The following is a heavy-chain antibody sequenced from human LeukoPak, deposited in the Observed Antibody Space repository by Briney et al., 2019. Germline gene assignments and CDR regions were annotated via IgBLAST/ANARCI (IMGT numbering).Heavy chain of an antibody. CDR2: INPSGGST. V-gene: IGHV1-46*03. Sequence: ASVKVSCKASGYTFTSYYMHWVRQAPGQGLEWMGIINPSGGSTSYAQKFQGRVTMTRDTSTSTVYMELSSLRSEDTAVYYCARNPGYCSGGSCRPNAFDIWGQGTMVTVSS. J-gene: IGHJ3*02. CDR3: ARNPGYCSGGSCRPNAFDI. D-gene: IGHD2-15*01. CDR1: GYTFTSYY.